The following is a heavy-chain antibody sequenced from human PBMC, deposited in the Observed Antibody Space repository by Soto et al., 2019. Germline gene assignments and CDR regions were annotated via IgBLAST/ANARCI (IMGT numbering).Heavy chain of an antibody. Sequence: SRRLSFAASVFSLSEYWMSWFRQSPGKGLEWVANIKQDGSEKYYVDSVKGRFTISRDNAKNSLYLQMNSLRAEDTAVYYCASLEGYDILTGYYRDDYWGQGTLVTVSS. J-gene: IGHJ4*02. V-gene: IGHV3-7*01. D-gene: IGHD3-9*01. CDR1: VFSLSEYW. CDR3: ASLEGYDILTGYYRDDY. CDR2: IKQDGSEK.